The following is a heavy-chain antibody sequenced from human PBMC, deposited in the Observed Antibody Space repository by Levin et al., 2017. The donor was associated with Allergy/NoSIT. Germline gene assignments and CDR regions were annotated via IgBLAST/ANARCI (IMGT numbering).Heavy chain of an antibody. V-gene: IGHV3-21*01. CDR3: ARNYSREDY. J-gene: IGHJ4*02. D-gene: IGHD6-13*01. Sequence: GESLKISCAASGFTFSSYSMNWVRQAPGKGLEWVSSISSSSSYIYYADSVKGRFTISRDNAKNSLYLQMNSLRAEDTAVYYCARNYSREDYWGQGTLVTVSS. CDR2: ISSSSSYI. CDR1: GFTFSSYS.